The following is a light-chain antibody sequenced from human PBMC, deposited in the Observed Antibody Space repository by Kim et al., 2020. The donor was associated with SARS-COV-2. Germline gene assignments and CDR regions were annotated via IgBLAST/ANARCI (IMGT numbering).Light chain of an antibody. Sequence: YPGERATLSGRASQSVTSSYLAWYQQKPGQAPRLLIYGASSRATGISDRFSASGSGTDFTLTISRLEPEDFAVYYWQQYGSSPRTFGQGTKVDIK. V-gene: IGKV3-20*01. CDR1: QSVTSSY. J-gene: IGKJ1*01. CDR3: QQYGSSPRT. CDR2: GAS.